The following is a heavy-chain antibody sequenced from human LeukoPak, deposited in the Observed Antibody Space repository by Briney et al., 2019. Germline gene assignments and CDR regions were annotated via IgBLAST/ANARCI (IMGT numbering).Heavy chain of an antibody. CDR3: ARVITDYYDSSGYPLFCDY. Sequence: GASLRVSCKASGYTFSNYGISWVRQAPGQGLERLAWISAYKVNTHYAQKLKGRVTLTTDTSTSTAYMELRSLRSDDTAVYFWARVITDYYDSSGYPLFCDYWGRGALVTVSS. CDR1: GYTFSNYG. V-gene: IGHV1-18*01. J-gene: IGHJ4*02. D-gene: IGHD3-22*01. CDR2: ISAYKVNT.